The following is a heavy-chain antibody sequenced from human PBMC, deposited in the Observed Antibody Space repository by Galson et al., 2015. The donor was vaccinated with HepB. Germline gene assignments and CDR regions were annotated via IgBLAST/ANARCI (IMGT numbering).Heavy chain of an antibody. D-gene: IGHD3-9*01. V-gene: IGHV3-11*05. J-gene: IGHJ4*02. Sequence: SLRLSCAASGFTFSDYYMSWIRQAPGKGPEWVSFISSSSSYTNYADSVKGRFTISRDNAKNSLYLQMDSLRAEDTAVYYCARGYFDWLTDYWGQGTLATVSS. CDR2: ISSSSSYT. CDR1: GFTFSDYY. CDR3: ARGYFDWLTDY.